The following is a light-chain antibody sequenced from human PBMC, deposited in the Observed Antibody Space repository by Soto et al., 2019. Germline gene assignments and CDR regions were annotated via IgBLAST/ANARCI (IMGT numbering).Light chain of an antibody. J-gene: IGKJ1*01. CDR1: QSVSSSY. V-gene: IGKV3-20*01. CDR3: QQYGSSRWT. Sequence: EIVLTQSPGTLSLSPGERATLSCRASQSVSSSYLAWYQQKPGQAPRLLIYGASSRATGIPDRFSGSGSGTDLTITISRLEPEDFAVYYCQQYGSSRWTFGQGNTVEIK. CDR2: GAS.